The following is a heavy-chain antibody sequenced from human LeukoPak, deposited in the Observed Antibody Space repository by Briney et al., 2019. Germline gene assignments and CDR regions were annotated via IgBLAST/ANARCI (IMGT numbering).Heavy chain of an antibody. CDR3: AKLPAPAERPIDY. CDR1: GFTFSSYE. CDR2: ISSSGSTI. J-gene: IGHJ4*02. V-gene: IGHV3-48*03. D-gene: IGHD2-15*01. Sequence: GGSLRLSCAASGFTFSSYEMNWVRQAPGKGLEWVSYISSSGSTIYYADSVKGRFTISRDNSKNTLYLQMNSLRAEDTAVYYCAKLPAPAERPIDYWGQGTLVTVSS.